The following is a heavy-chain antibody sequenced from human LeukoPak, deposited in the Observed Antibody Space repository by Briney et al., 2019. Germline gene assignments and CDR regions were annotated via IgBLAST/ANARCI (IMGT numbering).Heavy chain of an antibody. V-gene: IGHV4-38-2*02. CDR1: GYSISSGYY. D-gene: IGHD3-10*01. CDR3: ARRRRVYGSGSYYNGIYYFDY. Sequence: SETLSLTCTVSGYSISSGYYWGWIRQPPGKGLEWTGSINHSGSTNYNPSLKSRVTISVDTSKNQFSLKLSSVTAADTAVYYCARRRRVYGSGSYYNGIYYFDYWGQGTLVTVSS. CDR2: INHSGST. J-gene: IGHJ4*02.